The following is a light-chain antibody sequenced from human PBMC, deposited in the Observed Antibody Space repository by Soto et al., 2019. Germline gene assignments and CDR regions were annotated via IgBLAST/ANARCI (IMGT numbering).Light chain of an antibody. CDR2: AAS. Sequence: DIQMTQSPSSLSASVGDGVTITCRASRNINNYLNWYQQKPGQAPQLLIHAASSLQTGVPSRFSGSGSGTDFTLTISSLQPEDFATYYCQQSYNTLTFGGGTKVDIK. CDR3: QQSYNTLT. J-gene: IGKJ4*01. V-gene: IGKV1-39*01. CDR1: RNINNY.